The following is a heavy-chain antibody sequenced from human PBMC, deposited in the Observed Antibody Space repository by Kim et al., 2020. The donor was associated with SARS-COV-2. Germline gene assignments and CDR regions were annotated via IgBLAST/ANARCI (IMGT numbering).Heavy chain of an antibody. J-gene: IGHJ4*02. V-gene: IGHV4-59*03. CDR3: TAAPNNYFFDH. Sequence: GTTDYNPSLKSRLTISVDTSRNQFSMKLNSVTAADTAIYYCTAAPNNYFFDHWGQGTLVTVSS. D-gene: IGHD6-13*01. CDR2: GTT.